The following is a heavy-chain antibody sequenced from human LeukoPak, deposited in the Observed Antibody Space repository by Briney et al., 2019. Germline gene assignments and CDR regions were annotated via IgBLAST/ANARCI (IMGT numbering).Heavy chain of an antibody. Sequence: PGRSLRLSCAASGFTFDDYAMHWVRQAPGKGLEWVLGISWNSGSIGYADSVKGRFTISRDNAKNSLYLQMNSLRAEDTALYYCAKDMMGATRSLDYWGQGTLVTASS. J-gene: IGHJ4*02. V-gene: IGHV3-9*01. D-gene: IGHD1-26*01. CDR2: ISWNSGSI. CDR3: AKDMMGATRSLDY. CDR1: GFTFDDYA.